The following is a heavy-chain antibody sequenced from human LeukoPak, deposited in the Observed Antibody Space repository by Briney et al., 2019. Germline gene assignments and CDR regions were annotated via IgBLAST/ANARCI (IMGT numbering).Heavy chain of an antibody. CDR1: GFTFSNAW. V-gene: IGHV3-15*01. CDR3: TTDSPAVGATVL. D-gene: IGHD1-26*01. J-gene: IGHJ4*02. CDR2: IKSKTDGGTT. Sequence: GGSLRLSCAASGFTFSNAWMSWVRQAPGKGLEWVGCIKSKTDGGTTDYAAPVKGRFTISRDDSKNTLYLQMNSLKTEDTAVYYCTTDSPAVGATVLWGQGTLVTVSS.